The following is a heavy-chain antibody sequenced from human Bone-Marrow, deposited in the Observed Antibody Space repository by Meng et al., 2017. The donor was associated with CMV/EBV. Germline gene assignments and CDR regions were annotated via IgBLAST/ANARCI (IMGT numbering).Heavy chain of an antibody. V-gene: IGHV4-61*01. CDR3: ARTPGYSSSWYYDY. Sequence: SATLSLTCTVSGGSVSSGSYYWSWIRQPPGKGLEWIGYIYYSGSTNYNPSLKSRVTISVDTSKNQFSLKLSSVTAADTAVYYCARTPGYSSSWYYDYWGQGTLVTVSS. D-gene: IGHD6-13*01. J-gene: IGHJ4*02. CDR2: IYYSGST. CDR1: GGSVSSGSYY.